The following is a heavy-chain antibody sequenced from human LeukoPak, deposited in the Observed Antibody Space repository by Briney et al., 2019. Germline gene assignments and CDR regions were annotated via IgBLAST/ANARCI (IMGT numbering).Heavy chain of an antibody. V-gene: IGHV4-34*01. D-gene: IGHD3-16*02. CDR3: ARLGDYVWGSYRYTRYFDY. J-gene: IGHJ4*02. CDR1: GGSFSGYY. CDR2: INHSGST. Sequence: SETLSLTCAVYGGSFSGYYWSWIRQPPGKGLEWIGEINHSGSTNYNPSLKSRVTISVDTSKNQFSLKPSSVTAADTAVYYCARLGDYVWGSYRYTRYFDYWGQGTLVTVSS.